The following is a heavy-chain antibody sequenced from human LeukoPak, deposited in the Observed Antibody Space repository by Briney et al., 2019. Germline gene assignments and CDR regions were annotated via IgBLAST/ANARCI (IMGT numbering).Heavy chain of an antibody. V-gene: IGHV4-59*01. CDR1: GGSINSYY. CDR3: ARPQRAGDCGGDCYRFDY. D-gene: IGHD2-21*02. CDR2: IYYSGST. J-gene: IGHJ4*02. Sequence: SETLSLTCTVSGGSINSYYWSWIRQPPGKGLEWIGYIYYSGSTNYNPSLKSRVTISVDTSKNQFSLKLSSVTAADTAVYYCARPQRAGDCGGDCYRFDYWGQGTLVTVSS.